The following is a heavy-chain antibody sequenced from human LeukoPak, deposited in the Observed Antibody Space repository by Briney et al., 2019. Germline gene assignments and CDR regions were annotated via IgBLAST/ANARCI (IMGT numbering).Heavy chain of an antibody. Sequence: GGSLRLSCAAFGFTFSSNWMSWVRQAPGKGLEWVANIKQDGSEKYYVDSVEGRFSISRDNAKNSLYLQMNSLRAEDTAVYYCVRHLTYFDYWGQGTLVTVSS. CDR3: VRHLTYFDY. CDR2: IKQDGSEK. CDR1: GFTFSSNW. V-gene: IGHV3-7*01. D-gene: IGHD4/OR15-4a*01. J-gene: IGHJ4*02.